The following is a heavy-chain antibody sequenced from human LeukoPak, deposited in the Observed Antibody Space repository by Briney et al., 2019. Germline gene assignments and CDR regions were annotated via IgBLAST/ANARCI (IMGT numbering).Heavy chain of an antibody. D-gene: IGHD1-26*01. CDR2: IYYSGST. CDR3: ARLSGNYPHFFDY. J-gene: IGHJ4*02. CDR1: GGSITNYY. Sequence: PSETLSLTCAVSGGSITNYYWSWIRQPPGKGLELIGHIYYSGSTRYNPSLNSRVTISVVTSKNQFSLKLSSVTAADTAVYYCARLSGNYPHFFDYWGQGSLVTVSS. V-gene: IGHV4-59*01.